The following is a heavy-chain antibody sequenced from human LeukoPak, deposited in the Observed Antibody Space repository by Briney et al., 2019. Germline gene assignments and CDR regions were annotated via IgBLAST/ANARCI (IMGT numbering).Heavy chain of an antibody. Sequence: GGSLRLSCAASGFTFSSYSMNWVRQAPGKGLEWVSSISSSSSYIYYADSVKRRFTISRDNAKNSLYLQMNSLRAEDTAVYYCTVEEARTDYWGQGTLVTVSS. J-gene: IGHJ4*02. CDR3: TVEEARTDY. CDR1: GFTFSSYS. CDR2: ISSSSSYI. V-gene: IGHV3-21*01.